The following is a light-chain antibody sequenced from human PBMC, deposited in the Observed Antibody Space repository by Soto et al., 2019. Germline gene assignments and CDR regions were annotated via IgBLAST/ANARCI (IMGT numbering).Light chain of an antibody. J-gene: IGLJ1*01. CDR2: DDN. Sequence: QSVLTQPPSVSGAPGQRVTISCSGSISNIEAGYDVHWYQHLPGKAPKLLIYDDNNRPSGVPGRFSGSKSGTSASLAITGLQAEDEADYYCQSYDDSLSAHVFGTGTKVTV. CDR3: QSYDDSLSAHV. V-gene: IGLV1-40*01. CDR1: ISNIEAGYD.